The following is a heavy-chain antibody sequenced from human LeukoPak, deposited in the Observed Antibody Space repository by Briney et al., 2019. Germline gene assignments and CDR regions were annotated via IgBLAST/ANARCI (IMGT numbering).Heavy chain of an antibody. CDR1: GFTFSSYA. J-gene: IGHJ4*02. Sequence: GGALRLSCVASGFTFSSYAMSWVRQAPGKGLEWVSTITSSGGDTIYAGSVKGRFTISRDNSKNTLYLQMNSPRAEDTAVYYCAKYYYDSTSYYRSWGQGTLVTVSS. V-gene: IGHV3-23*01. CDR2: ITSSGGDT. CDR3: AKYYYDSTSYYRS. D-gene: IGHD3-22*01.